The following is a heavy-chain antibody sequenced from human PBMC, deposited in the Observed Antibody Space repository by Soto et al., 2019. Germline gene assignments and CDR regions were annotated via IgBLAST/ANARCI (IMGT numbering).Heavy chain of an antibody. J-gene: IGHJ6*02. D-gene: IGHD3-3*01. CDR2: IIPIFGTA. CDR1: GGTFSSYA. V-gene: IGHV1-69*05. Sequence: SVKVSCKASGGTFSSYAISWVRQAPGQGLEWMGGIIPIFGTANYAQKFQGRVTMTRDTSTSTVYMELSSLRSEDTAVYYCARDLSNDFWSGYYYYYGMDVWGQGTTVTVSS. CDR3: ARDLSNDFWSGYYYYYGMDV.